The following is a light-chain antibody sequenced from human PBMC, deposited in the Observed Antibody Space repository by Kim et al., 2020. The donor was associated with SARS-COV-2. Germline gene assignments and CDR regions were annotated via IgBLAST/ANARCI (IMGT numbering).Light chain of an antibody. CDR2: GAS. CDR1: QSIRSSD. V-gene: IGKV3-20*01. Sequence: SPGERVTPSCRASQSIRSSDLAWYQQKPGQAPRLLMYGASNRATGIPDRFRGSGSGTDFTLTITKLEPEDFAVYYCQQCGSSPSYSFGQGTKLEI. CDR3: QQCGSSPSYS. J-gene: IGKJ2*03.